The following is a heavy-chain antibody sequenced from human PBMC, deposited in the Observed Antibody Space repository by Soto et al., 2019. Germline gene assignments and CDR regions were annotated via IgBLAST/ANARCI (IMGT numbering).Heavy chain of an antibody. CDR3: ARSGSSFAMITGFLDY. J-gene: IGHJ4*02. D-gene: IGHD3-3*01. CDR1: GDSVSSNSAA. Sequence: SQTLSLTCDISGDSVSSNSAAWNWIRQSPSRGLEWLGRTYYRSRWYNDYAVSVKSRITLNPDTSKNQFSLQLNSVTPEDTAVYYCARSGSSFAMITGFLDYWGQGTLVTVAS. CDR2: TYYRSRWYN. V-gene: IGHV6-1*01.